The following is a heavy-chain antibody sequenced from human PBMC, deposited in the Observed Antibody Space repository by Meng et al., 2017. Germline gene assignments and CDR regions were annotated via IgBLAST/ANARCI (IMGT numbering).Heavy chain of an antibody. V-gene: IGHV3-21*01. Sequence: GESLKISCAASGFTFSSYSMNWVRQAPGKGLEWVSSISSSSSYIYYADSVKGRFTISRGNAKNSLYLQMNSLRAEDTAVYYCARAGYSSGWRLNWGQGTLVTVSS. CDR2: ISSSSSYI. CDR3: ARAGYSSGWRLN. CDR1: GFTFSSYS. J-gene: IGHJ4*02. D-gene: IGHD6-19*01.